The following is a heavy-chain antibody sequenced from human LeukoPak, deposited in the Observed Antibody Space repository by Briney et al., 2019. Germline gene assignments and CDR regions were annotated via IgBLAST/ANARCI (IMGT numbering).Heavy chain of an antibody. CDR3: ARRVVGATLDY. CDR2: IYPGDSDT. Sequence: GESLQISCQGSGYSFTSYWIGWVRPMPGKGLEWMGIIYPGDSDTRYSPSFQGQVTISADKSISTAYLQWSSLKASDTAMYYCARRVVGATLDYWGQGTLVTVSS. V-gene: IGHV5-51*01. CDR1: GYSFTSYW. D-gene: IGHD1-26*01. J-gene: IGHJ4*02.